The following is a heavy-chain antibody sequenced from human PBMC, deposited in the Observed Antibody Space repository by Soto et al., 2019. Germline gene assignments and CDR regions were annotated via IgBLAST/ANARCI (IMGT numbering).Heavy chain of an antibody. CDR1: CLSFSGYY. J-gene: IGHJ6*02. Sequence: SKTLSLTCAFYCLSFSGYYWSWIRQPPGKGLEWIGEINHSGSTNYNPSLKSRVTISVDTSKNQFSLKLSSVTAADTAVYYCARGLSRYYGSGSYYSPLYYYYGMDVWGQGTTVTVSS. V-gene: IGHV4-34*01. CDR2: INHSGST. D-gene: IGHD3-10*01. CDR3: ARGLSRYYGSGSYYSPLYYYYGMDV.